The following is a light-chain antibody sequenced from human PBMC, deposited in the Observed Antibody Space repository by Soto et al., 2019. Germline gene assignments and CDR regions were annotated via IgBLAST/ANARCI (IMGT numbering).Light chain of an antibody. CDR3: ASWDDSLNGPR. CDR1: SSNIGSHT. Sequence: QSVLTQPPSASGTPGQRITISCSGSSSNIGSHTVNWYQQLPGATPKVLIYNRNERPSGVPDRFSGSKYGSSASLAISSLKSEDGYHYYCASWDDSLNGPRFGCGTKLTVL. J-gene: IGLJ2*01. V-gene: IGLV1-44*01. CDR2: NRN.